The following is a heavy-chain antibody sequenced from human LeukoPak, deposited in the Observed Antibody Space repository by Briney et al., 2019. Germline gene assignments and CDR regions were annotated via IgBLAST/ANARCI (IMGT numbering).Heavy chain of an antibody. CDR3: ARAIKTAAGTLNWFDP. D-gene: IGHD6-25*01. J-gene: IGHJ5*02. CDR2: IYPGDSDT. CDR1: GYSFTSYW. V-gene: IGHV5-51*01. Sequence: GESLKIFCKGSGYSFTSYWIGWVRQMPGKGLEWMGIIYPGDSDTRYSPSFQGQVTISADKSISTAYLQWSSLKASDTAMYYCARAIKTAAGTLNWFDPWGQGTLVTVSS.